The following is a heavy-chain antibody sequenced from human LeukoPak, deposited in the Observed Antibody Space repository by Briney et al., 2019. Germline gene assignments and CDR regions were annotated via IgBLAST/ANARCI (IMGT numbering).Heavy chain of an antibody. Sequence: GGSLRLSCAGSGFTFSRYNMNWVRQAPGKGLEWVSYISSSSTIDYADSVKGRFTISRDNAKNSLYLQMNSLRDEDTAVYYCARDGYGDYRVDYWGQGTLVTVSS. CDR1: GFTFSRYN. J-gene: IGHJ4*02. D-gene: IGHD4-17*01. CDR2: ISSSSTI. CDR3: ARDGYGDYRVDY. V-gene: IGHV3-48*02.